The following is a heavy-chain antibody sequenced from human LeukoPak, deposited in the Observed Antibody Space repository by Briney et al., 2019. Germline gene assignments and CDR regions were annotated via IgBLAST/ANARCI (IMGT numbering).Heavy chain of an antibody. CDR2: IYYSGST. CDR3: ARDDTYCSGGSCYWNWFNP. V-gene: IGHV4-31*03. J-gene: IGHJ5*02. D-gene: IGHD2-15*01. CDR1: GGSISSGGYY. Sequence: SETLSLTCTVSGGSISSGGYYWSWIRQHPGKGLEWIGYIYYSGSTYYNPSLKSRVTISVDTSKYQFSLKLSSVTAADTAVYYCARDDTYCSGGSCYWNWFNPWGQGTLVTVSS.